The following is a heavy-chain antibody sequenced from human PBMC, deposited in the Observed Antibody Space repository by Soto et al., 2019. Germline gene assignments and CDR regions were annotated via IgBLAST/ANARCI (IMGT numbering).Heavy chain of an antibody. CDR1: GYTFTSYD. CDR3: ARGRWNNDAFDI. CDR2: MNPNSGNT. V-gene: IGHV1-8*01. D-gene: IGHD1-1*01. Sequence: ASVKVSCKASGYTFTSYDINWVRQATGQGLEWMGWMNPNSGNTGYAQKFQGRVTMTRNTSISTAYMELSSLRSEDTAVYYCARGRWNNDAFDIWGQGTVVTVSS. J-gene: IGHJ3*02.